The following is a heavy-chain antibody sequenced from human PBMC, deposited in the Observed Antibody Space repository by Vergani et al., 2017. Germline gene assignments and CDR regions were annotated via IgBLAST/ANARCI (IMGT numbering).Heavy chain of an antibody. J-gene: IGHJ4*02. Sequence: QLQLQESGPGLVKPSETLSLTCTVSGGSISSSSYYWGWIRQPPGKGLEWIGSIYYSGSTYYNPSLKSRVTISVDTSKNQFSLKLSSVTAADTAVYYCARRETGGYNLYYFDYGGQGTLVTVSS. CDR2: IYYSGST. CDR3: ARRETGGYNLYYFDY. CDR1: GGSISSSSYY. D-gene: IGHD5-24*01. V-gene: IGHV4-39*01.